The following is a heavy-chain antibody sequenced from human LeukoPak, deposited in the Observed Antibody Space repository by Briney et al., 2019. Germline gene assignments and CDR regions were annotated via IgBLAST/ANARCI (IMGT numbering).Heavy chain of an antibody. D-gene: IGHD6-19*01. Sequence: SETLSLTCTVSGGSISSYFWSWIRQPPGKGLEWIGYIYYSGSTNYNPSLKSLVTMSVDTSKNQFSLKLSSVTAADPAVYYCARIDRAVAGTIDYWGQGTLVTVSS. CDR1: GGSISSYF. J-gene: IGHJ4*02. CDR2: IYYSGST. CDR3: ARIDRAVAGTIDY. V-gene: IGHV4-59*08.